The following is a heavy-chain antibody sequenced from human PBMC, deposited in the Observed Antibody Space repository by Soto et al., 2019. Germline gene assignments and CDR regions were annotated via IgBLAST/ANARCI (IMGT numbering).Heavy chain of an antibody. Sequence: QITLKESGPTLVKPTQTLTLTCTFSGFSLSTSGVGVGWIRQPPGKALEWLALIYWDDDKRYSPSLKSRPTLPTDTRKNQVVLTMTNMDPVDTATYTCAHTRFGDLLNNWCDPWGQGTLVTVSS. CDR3: AHTRFGDLLNNWCDP. V-gene: IGHV2-5*02. D-gene: IGHD3-10*01. CDR2: IYWDDDK. CDR1: GFSLSTSGVG. J-gene: IGHJ5*02.